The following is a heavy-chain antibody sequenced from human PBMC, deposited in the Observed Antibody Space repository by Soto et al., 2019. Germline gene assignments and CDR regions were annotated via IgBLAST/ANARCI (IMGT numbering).Heavy chain of an antibody. CDR2: IYYSVST. D-gene: IGHD1-1*01. CDR1: GGSISSYY. CDR3: AGCPRYIGLMFEA. J-gene: IGHJ5*02. V-gene: IGHV4-59*01. Sequence: SETLSLTCTVSGGSISSYYWSWIRQPPGKGLEWIGYIYYSVSTNYNPSLKSRVTISVDTSKNQFSLKLSSVTAADTAVYYCAGCPRYIGLMFEAWAQGTLVTVFS.